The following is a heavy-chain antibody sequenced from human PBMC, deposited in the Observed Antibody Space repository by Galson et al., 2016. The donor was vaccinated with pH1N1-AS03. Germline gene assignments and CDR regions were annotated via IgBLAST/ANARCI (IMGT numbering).Heavy chain of an antibody. CDR3: GRDRTVVAASIIYYYGMDV. V-gene: IGHV3-7*03. D-gene: IGHD2-2*01. J-gene: IGHJ6*02. CDR2: INKDGNEK. CDR1: GFTFGSHW. Sequence: SLRLSCAVSGFTFGSHWMSWVRQAPGKGLEWVANINKDGNEKYYVDSVKGRFAISRDNAKNSLYLQMNSLRAEDTAVYYCGRDRTVVAASIIYYYGMDVWGQGTTVTVSS.